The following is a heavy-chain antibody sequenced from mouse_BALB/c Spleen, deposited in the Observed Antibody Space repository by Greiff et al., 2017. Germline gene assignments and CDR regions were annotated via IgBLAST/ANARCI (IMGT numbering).Heavy chain of an antibody. J-gene: IGHJ3*01. CDR2: ISNGGGST. D-gene: IGHD1-2*01. CDR1: GFTFSSYT. V-gene: IGHV5-12-2*01. CDR3: AREGDLLRLAWFAY. Sequence: EVQGVESGGGLVQPGGSLKLSCAASGFTFSSYTMSWVRQTPEKRLEWVAYISNGGGSTYYPDTVKGRFTISRDNAKNTLYLQMSSLKSEDTAMYYCAREGDLLRLAWFAYWGQGTLVTVSA.